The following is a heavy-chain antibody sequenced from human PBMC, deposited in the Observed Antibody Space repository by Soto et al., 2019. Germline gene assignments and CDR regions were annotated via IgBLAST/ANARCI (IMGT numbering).Heavy chain of an antibody. V-gene: IGHV4-30-4*01. J-gene: IGHJ4*02. CDR1: GGSISSGDYY. Sequence: SETLSLTCTVSGGSISSGDYYWSWIRQPPGKGLEWIGYIYYSGSTSYNPSLKSRLTISLDTSKNQFSLKLSSVTAADTAVYYCARGFCRGGSCHLIDYWGQGTLVTVSS. CDR2: IYYSGST. D-gene: IGHD2-15*01. CDR3: ARGFCRGGSCHLIDY.